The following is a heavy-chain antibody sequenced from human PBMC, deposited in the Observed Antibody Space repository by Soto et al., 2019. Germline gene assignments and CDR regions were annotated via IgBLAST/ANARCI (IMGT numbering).Heavy chain of an antibody. D-gene: IGHD1-20*01. CDR3: ARPGLIGITGYGGDY. CDR2: IYPGDSDT. Sequence: GESLKISCKGSGYSFTSYWIGWVRQVPGKGLEWMGIIYPGDSDTRYSPSFQGQVTISADKSISTAYLQWSSLKASDTAMYYCARPGLIGITGYGGDYWGQGTLVTVSS. V-gene: IGHV5-51*01. CDR1: GYSFTSYW. J-gene: IGHJ4*02.